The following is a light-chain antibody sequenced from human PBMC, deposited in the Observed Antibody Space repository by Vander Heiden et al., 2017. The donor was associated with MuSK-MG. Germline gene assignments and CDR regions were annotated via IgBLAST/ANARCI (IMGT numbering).Light chain of an antibody. CDR3: QSYDRSLSGFHVV. CDR2: GNS. CDR1: SSHIGAGYD. V-gene: IGLV1-40*01. Sequence: QSVLTQPPSVSGAPGQRVTISCTGSSSHIGAGYDVHWYQQRPGTAPNLLIYGNSNRPEGVADRVSGSKSGPSASLAITVLQAEEEAEYYCQSYDRSLSGFHVVFGGGTKLTVL. J-gene: IGLJ2*01.